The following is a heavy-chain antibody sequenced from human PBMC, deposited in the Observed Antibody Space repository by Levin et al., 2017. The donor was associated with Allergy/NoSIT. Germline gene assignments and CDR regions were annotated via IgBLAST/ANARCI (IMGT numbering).Heavy chain of an antibody. CDR1: GFTFISYR. J-gene: IGHJ4*02. CDR3: ARGGNGLFDY. V-gene: IGHV3-48*02. CDR2: ISSSSGTM. D-gene: IGHD1-1*01. Sequence: GGSLRLSCAVSGFTFISYRMNWVRQAPGKGLEWVSSISSSSGTMYYADSVTGRFTISRDNAKNSLYLQMNSLRDEDTAVYYCARGGNGLFDYWGQGTLVTVSS.